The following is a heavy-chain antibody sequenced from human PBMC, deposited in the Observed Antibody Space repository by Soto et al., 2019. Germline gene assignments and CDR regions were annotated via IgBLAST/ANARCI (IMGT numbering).Heavy chain of an antibody. Sequence: SVKVSCKASGGTFSSYAISWVRQAPGQGLEWMGGIIPIFGTANYAQKFQGRVTITADKSTSTAYMELSSLRSEDTAVYYCATKWPRRGCWQNWGQRSLCTASS. J-gene: IGHJ4*02. D-gene: IGHD2-8*01. CDR2: IIPIFGTA. CDR1: GGTFSSYA. CDR3: ATKWPRRGCWQN. V-gene: IGHV1-69*06.